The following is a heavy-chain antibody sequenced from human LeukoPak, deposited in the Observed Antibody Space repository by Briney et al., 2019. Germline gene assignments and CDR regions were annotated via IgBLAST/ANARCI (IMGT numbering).Heavy chain of an antibody. CDR2: IHRGGNT. CDR3: ARDPGYGLGVDYGDY. D-gene: IGHD3-10*01. J-gene: IGHJ4*02. Sequence: GGSLRLSCAASGFTVSGNYMSWVRQAPGKGLEWLSVIHRGGNTYYADSVKGRFTISRDSSKDTVFLQMDSLKAEDTAVYYCARDPGYGLGVDYGDYWGQGTLVTVSS. V-gene: IGHV3-66*01. CDR1: GFTVSGNY.